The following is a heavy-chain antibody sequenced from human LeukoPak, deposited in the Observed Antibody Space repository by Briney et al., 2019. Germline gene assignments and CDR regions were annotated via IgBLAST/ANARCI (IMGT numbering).Heavy chain of an antibody. Sequence: GGSLRLSCAASGFTFNSYWMCWVRQAPGKGLEWVAIIKQDGSDKYYVDSVGGRFIISRDNAKNSLYLQMNSLRAEDTAVYYCLTSTRSHRFDYWGQGTLVTVSS. CDR3: LTSTRSHRFDY. CDR2: IKQDGSDK. V-gene: IGHV3-7*01. D-gene: IGHD2-15*01. J-gene: IGHJ4*02. CDR1: GFTFNSYW.